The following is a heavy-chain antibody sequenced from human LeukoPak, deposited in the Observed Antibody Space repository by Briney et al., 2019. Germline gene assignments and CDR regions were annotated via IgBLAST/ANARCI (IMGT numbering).Heavy chain of an antibody. V-gene: IGHV4-39*01. CDR2: IYYSGST. CDR1: GGSISSSSYY. CDR3: ARQATGEGELSDY. J-gene: IGHJ4*02. Sequence: SETLSLTCTVSGGSISSSSYYWGWIRQPPGKGLEWIGSIYYSGSTYYNPSLKSRVTISVDTSKNLFSLKLSSVTAADTAVYYCARQATGEGELSDYWGQGTLVTVSS. D-gene: IGHD3-16*02.